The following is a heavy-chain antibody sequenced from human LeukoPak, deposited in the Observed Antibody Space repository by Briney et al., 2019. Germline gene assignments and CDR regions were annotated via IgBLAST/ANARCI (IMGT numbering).Heavy chain of an antibody. J-gene: IGHJ3*02. CDR1: GFNISDFW. CDR3: VRASGPFDI. CDR2: IWNDGSNK. V-gene: IGHV3-33*08. Sequence: GGSLRLSCAASGFNISDFWMTWVRQAPGKGLEWVAVIWNDGSNKYYADSVKGRFTISRDNSKNTLYLQMNNLRAEDTAVYFCVRASGPFDIWGQGTMVTVSS. D-gene: IGHD1-26*01.